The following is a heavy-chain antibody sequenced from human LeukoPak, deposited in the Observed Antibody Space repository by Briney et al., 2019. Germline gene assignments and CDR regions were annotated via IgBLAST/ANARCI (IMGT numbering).Heavy chain of an antibody. J-gene: IGHJ5*02. CDR3: ARGLAYCSSTSCYNNWFDP. D-gene: IGHD2-2*02. V-gene: IGHV4-4*07. CDR1: GGSISSYY. Sequence: SETLSLTCTVSGGSISSYYWSWIRQPAGKGLEWIGRIYTSGSTNYNPSLKSRVTISVDTSKNQFSLKLSSVTAADTAVYYCARGLAYCSSTSCYNNWFDPWGQGTLVTVSS. CDR2: IYTSGST.